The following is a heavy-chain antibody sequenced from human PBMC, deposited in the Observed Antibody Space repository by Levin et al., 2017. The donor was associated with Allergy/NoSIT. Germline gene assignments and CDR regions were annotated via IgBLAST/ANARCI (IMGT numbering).Heavy chain of an antibody. D-gene: IGHD6-19*01. CDR1: GGSVSSGSYY. CDR3: ARVAVAGRGRAFDI. J-gene: IGHJ3*02. CDR2: IYYSGST. Sequence: SETLSLTCTVSGGSVSSGSYYWSWIRQPPGKGLEWIGYIYYSGSTNYNPSLKSRVTISVDTSKNQFSLKLSSVTAADTAVYYCARVAVAGRGRAFDIWGQGTMVTVSS. V-gene: IGHV4-61*01.